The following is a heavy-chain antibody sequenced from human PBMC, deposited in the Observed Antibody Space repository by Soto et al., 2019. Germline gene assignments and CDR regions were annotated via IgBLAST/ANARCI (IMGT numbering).Heavy chain of an antibody. CDR1: GFTVSSNY. CDR3: AARNIVAPY. Sequence: EVQLVESGGGLVQPGESLRLSYAASGFTVSSNYMSWVRQAPGKGLEWVSLIYSGGTTDYADSVKGRFTISRDNSKNTLYLQMNSLRAEDTAVYYCAARNIVAPYWGQGTLVTVSS. CDR2: IYSGGTT. J-gene: IGHJ4*02. D-gene: IGHD5-12*01. V-gene: IGHV3-66*01.